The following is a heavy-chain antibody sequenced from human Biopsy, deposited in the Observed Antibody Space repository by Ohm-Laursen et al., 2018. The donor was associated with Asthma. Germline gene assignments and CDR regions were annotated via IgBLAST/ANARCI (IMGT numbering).Heavy chain of an antibody. V-gene: IGHV4-39*01. CDR1: NGSISSNFYY. D-gene: IGHD6-13*01. Sequence: SETLSLTCTVSNGSISSNFYYWGWIRQPPGKGLEWVGSMHKNGIGYYKSSLKSRLTISVDTSKNQFSLKVTSVTAADTAVYYCARQKLAAAEGPFDLWGQGTMVTVSS. CDR3: ARQKLAAAEGPFDL. J-gene: IGHJ3*01. CDR2: MHKNGIG.